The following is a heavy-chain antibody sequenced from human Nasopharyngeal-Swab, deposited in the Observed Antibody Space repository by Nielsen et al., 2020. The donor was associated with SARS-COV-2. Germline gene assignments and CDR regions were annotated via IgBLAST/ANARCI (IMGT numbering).Heavy chain of an antibody. Sequence: GGSLRLSCAASGFTFSSYAMSWVRQAPGKGLEWVSAISGSTGGTFYADSVKGRFTISRDNSKNTLFLQMNSLRAEDTAVYYCARVGSSWYGINYYYYMDVWGKGTTVTVSS. J-gene: IGHJ6*03. CDR2: ISGSTGGT. CDR1: GFTFSSYA. CDR3: ARVGSSWYGINYYYYMDV. D-gene: IGHD6-13*01. V-gene: IGHV3-23*01.